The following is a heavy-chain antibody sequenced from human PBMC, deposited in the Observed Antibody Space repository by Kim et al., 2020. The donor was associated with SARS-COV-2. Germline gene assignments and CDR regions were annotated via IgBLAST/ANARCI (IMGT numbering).Heavy chain of an antibody. CDR3: ARVEYYDSSGDDAFDI. D-gene: IGHD3-22*01. J-gene: IGHJ3*02. Sequence: GGSLRLSCAASGFTFSSYSMNWVRQAPGKGLEWVSYISSSSSTIYYADSVKGRFTISRDNAKNSLYLQMNSLRDEDTAVYYCARVEYYDSSGDDAFDIWGQGTMVTVSS. CDR2: ISSSSSTI. CDR1: GFTFSSYS. V-gene: IGHV3-48*02.